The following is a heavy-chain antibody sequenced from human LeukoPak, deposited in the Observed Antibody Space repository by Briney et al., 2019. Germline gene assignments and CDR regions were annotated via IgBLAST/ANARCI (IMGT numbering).Heavy chain of an antibody. J-gene: IGHJ4*02. V-gene: IGHV3-23*01. CDR2: IFGSGGSP. CDR1: GFTFGSHA. Sequence: GGSLRLSCEASGFTFGSHAMYWVRQAPGKGLEWVAGIFGSGGSPHYADSVKGRFTISGDNPRNTVYLQINSLRDDDTAVYYCGKTTVGYSSGQKPAWPVDFWGQGTLVTVSS. D-gene: IGHD2-15*01. CDR3: GKTTVGYSSGQKPAWPVDF.